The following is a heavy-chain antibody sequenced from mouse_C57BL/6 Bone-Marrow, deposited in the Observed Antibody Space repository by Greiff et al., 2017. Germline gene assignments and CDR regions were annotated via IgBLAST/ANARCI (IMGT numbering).Heavy chain of an antibody. CDR2: IHPSDSDT. Sequence: QVQLQQPGAELVKPGASVKVSCKASGYTFTSYWMHWVKQRPGQGLEWIGRIHPSDSDTNYNQKFKGKATLTVDKSSSTAYMPLSSLTSEDSAVYYCAMQYYGSSGAWFAYWGQGTLVTVSA. D-gene: IGHD1-1*01. J-gene: IGHJ3*01. CDR1: GYTFTSYW. V-gene: IGHV1-74*01. CDR3: AMQYYGSSGAWFAY.